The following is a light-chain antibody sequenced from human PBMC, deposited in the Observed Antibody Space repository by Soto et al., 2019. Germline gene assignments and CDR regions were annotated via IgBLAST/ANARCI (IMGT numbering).Light chain of an antibody. Sequence: IQMTQSPSSLSASVGDRVTITCRASQGIRSDLGWFQQKPGKAPRLLISAASILQSGVPSRFSGSGSDTDFTLTISSLQPEDVASYYCLQDYTYPWTFGQGTKVDIK. CDR2: AAS. CDR1: QGIRSD. J-gene: IGKJ1*01. V-gene: IGKV1-6*01. CDR3: LQDYTYPWT.